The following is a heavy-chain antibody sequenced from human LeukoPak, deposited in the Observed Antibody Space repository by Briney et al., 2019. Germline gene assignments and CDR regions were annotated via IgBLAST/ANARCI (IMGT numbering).Heavy chain of an antibody. CDR3: VKSGYSTSSDVDY. CDR1: GFTFSAHA. D-gene: IGHD6-6*01. CDR2: INSNGDST. Sequence: GGSLRLSCSVSGFTFSAHAMHWVRQPPGKGLEFLSSINSNGDSTYHADSVKSRFTISRDNSRSTLYLQMRSLRPEDTAVYYCVKSGYSTSSDVDYWGQGTLVTVSS. V-gene: IGHV3-64D*09. J-gene: IGHJ4*02.